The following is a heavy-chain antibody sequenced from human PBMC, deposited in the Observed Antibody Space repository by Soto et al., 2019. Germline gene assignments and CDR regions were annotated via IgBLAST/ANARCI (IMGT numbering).Heavy chain of an antibody. D-gene: IGHD4-17*01. J-gene: IGHJ5*02. CDR1: GGSISSSSYY. Sequence: SETLSLTCTVSGGSISSSSYYWGWIRQPPGKGLEWIGSIYYSGSTYYNPSLKSRVTISVDTSKNQFSLKVSSVTAADTAVYYCARFVYGDYISDNWFDPWGQGTQVTVS. CDR3: ARFVYGDYISDNWFDP. CDR2: IYYSGST. V-gene: IGHV4-39*01.